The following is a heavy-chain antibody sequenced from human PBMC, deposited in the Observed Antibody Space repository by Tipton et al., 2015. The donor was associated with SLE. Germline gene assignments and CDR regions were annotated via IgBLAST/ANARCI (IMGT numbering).Heavy chain of an antibody. Sequence: QSGAEVKKPGASVKVSCKTSGYNFTSYAMHWVRQAPGQRLEWMGWINAGNGNTKYSQKFQGRVTITRDTSATTAYMELSSLKSEDTAVYYCARVRTSHCPTSGYWGQGTLVTVSS. CDR1: GYNFTSYA. V-gene: IGHV1-3*01. CDR2: INAGNGNT. CDR3: ARVRTSHCPTSGY. J-gene: IGHJ4*02. D-gene: IGHD2-2*01.